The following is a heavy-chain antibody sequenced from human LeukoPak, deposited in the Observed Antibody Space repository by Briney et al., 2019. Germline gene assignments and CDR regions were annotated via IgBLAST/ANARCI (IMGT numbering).Heavy chain of an antibody. J-gene: IGHJ5*02. CDR1: GYTFTSYG. Sequence: ASVKVSCKASGYTFTSYGISWVRQAPGQGLEGMGWISAYNGHTNYAQKLQGRVTMTTDTSTSTAYMELRSLRSDDTAVYYCARDSSGWYWFDPWGQGTLVTVSS. D-gene: IGHD6-19*01. CDR3: ARDSSGWYWFDP. CDR2: ISAYNGHT. V-gene: IGHV1-18*01.